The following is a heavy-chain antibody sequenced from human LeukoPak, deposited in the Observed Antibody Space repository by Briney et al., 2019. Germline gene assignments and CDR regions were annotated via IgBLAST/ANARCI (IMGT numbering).Heavy chain of an antibody. CDR3: AGGEYLGIYTNWFDP. Sequence: SETLSLTCTVFGGSISSYYWSWIRQPAGKGLEWIGRIHTNGISHYNPSLRSRLSMSVDTSNNQFSLRLNSVTAADTAVYYCAGGEYLGIYTNWFDPWGQGTLVTVSS. V-gene: IGHV4-4*07. CDR1: GGSISSYY. D-gene: IGHD2/OR15-2a*01. J-gene: IGHJ5*02. CDR2: IHTNGIS.